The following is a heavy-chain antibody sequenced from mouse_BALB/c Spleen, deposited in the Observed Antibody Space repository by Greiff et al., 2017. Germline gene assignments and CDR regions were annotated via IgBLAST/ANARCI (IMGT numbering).Heavy chain of an antibody. J-gene: IGHJ4*01. CDR2: IDPENGDT. CDR1: GFNIKDYY. CDR3: NPRSLYAMDY. Sequence: EVKLEESGAELVRSGASVKLSCTASGFNIKDYYMHWVKQRPEQGLEWIGWIDPENGDTEYAPKFQGKATMTADTSSNTAYLQLSSLTSEDTAVYYCNPRSLYAMDYWGQGTSVTVSS. V-gene: IGHV14-4*02.